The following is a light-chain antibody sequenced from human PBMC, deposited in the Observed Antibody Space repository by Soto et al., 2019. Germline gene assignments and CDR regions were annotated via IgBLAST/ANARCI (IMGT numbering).Light chain of an antibody. J-gene: IGKJ4*01. CDR2: EAS. CDR3: VQHYSYPLT. V-gene: IGKV1-17*01. Sequence: DIQMTQSPXSLSASVADRVTITCRASQDIGTDLGWYQQKPGKAPERLIYEASILQSGVPSRFSGSGSGTEFTLTVSSRQHEDFATYYCVQHYSYPLTFGGGTKVDIK. CDR1: QDIGTD.